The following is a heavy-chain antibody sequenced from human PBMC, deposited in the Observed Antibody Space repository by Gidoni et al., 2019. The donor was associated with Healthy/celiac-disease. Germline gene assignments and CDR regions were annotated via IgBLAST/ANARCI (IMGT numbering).Heavy chain of an antibody. D-gene: IGHD3-22*01. V-gene: IGHV3-48*02. J-gene: IGHJ4*02. CDR1: GFTFRSYS. Sequence: EVQLVESGGGLVQLGGSLRLSCAASGFTFRSYSMNWVRQAPGEGLALVSYLSSRISTIYFANSVEGRLNISIDNVKNSLYLQMDSLSNEDTAVDYCARYPHYYGSSGFYFLDYWGQGTLVTVSS. CDR3: ARYPHYYGSSGFYFLDY. CDR2: LSSRISTI.